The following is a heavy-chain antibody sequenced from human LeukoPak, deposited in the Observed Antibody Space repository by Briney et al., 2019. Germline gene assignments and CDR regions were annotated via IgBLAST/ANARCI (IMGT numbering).Heavy chain of an antibody. CDR1: GYSFTNYW. V-gene: IGHV5-51*01. D-gene: IGHD1-26*01. Sequence: ASVKVSCKGSGYSFTNYWIAWVRQMPGKGLEWMGLIYPGDSDTRYSPSFQGQVTISADKSISTAYLQWSSLKASDTAMYYCARRGGSSQGDYNFDHWGQGTLVTVSS. CDR2: IYPGDSDT. J-gene: IGHJ4*02. CDR3: ARRGGSSQGDYNFDH.